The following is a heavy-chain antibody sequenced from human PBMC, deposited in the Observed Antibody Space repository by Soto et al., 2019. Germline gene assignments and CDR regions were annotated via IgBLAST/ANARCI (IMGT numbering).Heavy chain of an antibody. CDR1: GGSVRGSY. Sequence: SETLSLTCAVYGGSVRGSYWSWIRQPPGRGLEWIGEINHSGSTNYNPSLKSRVTISVDTSKNQFSLKLSSVTAADTAVYYCARSAHRIAVARGWFDPWGQGTLVTVSS. V-gene: IGHV4-34*01. D-gene: IGHD6-19*01. CDR2: INHSGST. CDR3: ARSAHRIAVARGWFDP. J-gene: IGHJ5*02.